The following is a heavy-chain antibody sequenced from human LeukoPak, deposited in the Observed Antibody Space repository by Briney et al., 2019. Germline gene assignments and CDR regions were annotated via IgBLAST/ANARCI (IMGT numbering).Heavy chain of an antibody. CDR2: ITYDGSTK. CDR1: GFTFAGYT. J-gene: IGHJ4*02. V-gene: IGHV3-30*04. CDR3: AKPLSGYYFSVPFDY. Sequence: GGSLRLSCAASGFTFAGYTMHWVRQAPGKGLEWATLITYDGSTKYYADSVKGRFTISRDNSKNRLYLQMDSLRGEDTAVYYCAKPLSGYYFSVPFDYWGQGTLVTVSS. D-gene: IGHD3-22*01.